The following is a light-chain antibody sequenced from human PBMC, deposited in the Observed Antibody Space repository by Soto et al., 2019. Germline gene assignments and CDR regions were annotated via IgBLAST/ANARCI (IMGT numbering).Light chain of an antibody. V-gene: IGKV3-20*01. J-gene: IGKJ2*01. CDR1: QSVSSTY. CDR3: QHYGSSPPYT. CDR2: GAA. Sequence: EIVLTQSPGTLSLSPGQRVSLSCRASQSVSSTYLAWYQQKPGQAPRLLIYGAAYRATGIPDRFSGSGSGTDFTLTISRLEPEDFAVYYCQHYGSSPPYTFGQGIKLEIK.